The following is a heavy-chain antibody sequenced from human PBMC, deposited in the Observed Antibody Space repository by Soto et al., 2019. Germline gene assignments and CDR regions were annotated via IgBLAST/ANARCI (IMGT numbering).Heavy chain of an antibody. CDR1: GFTFSYSW. CDR3: ARTPRLLDS. Sequence: PGGSLRLSCAASGFTFSYSWMNWVRQAPGKGLEWVAYISADGSETRYVDSVKGRFTISRDNAKNSLYLQMNSLRAEDTAVYYCARTPRLLDSWGQGTLVTVSS. CDR2: ISADGSET. J-gene: IGHJ4*02. V-gene: IGHV3-7*01. D-gene: IGHD6-6*01.